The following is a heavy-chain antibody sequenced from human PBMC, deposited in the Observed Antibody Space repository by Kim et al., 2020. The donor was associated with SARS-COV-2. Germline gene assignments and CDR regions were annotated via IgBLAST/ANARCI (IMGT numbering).Heavy chain of an antibody. D-gene: IGHD2-2*01. Sequence: GGSLRLSCAVSGFTFSSYGMHWVRQAPGKGLEWVAVIWYDGSNKYYADSVKGRFTISRDNSKNTLYLQMNSLRAEDTAVYYCARDAGCSSTSCLDYWGQGTLVTVSS. CDR3: ARDAGCSSTSCLDY. CDR2: IWYDGSNK. V-gene: IGHV3-33*01. J-gene: IGHJ4*02. CDR1: GFTFSSYG.